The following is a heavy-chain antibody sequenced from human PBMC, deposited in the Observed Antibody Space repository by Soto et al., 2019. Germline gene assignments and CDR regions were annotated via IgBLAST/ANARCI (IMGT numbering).Heavy chain of an antibody. J-gene: IGHJ4*02. D-gene: IGHD1-26*01. V-gene: IGHV1-69*01. CDR2: IIPIFGTA. Sequence: QVQLVQSGAEVKKPGSSVKVSCKASGGTFSSYSINWVRQAPGQGLEWMGEIIPIFGTANYAQKFKGSVTITADESTSTAYMELSSLRSEDTAVYYCARDGGRHSGGIDYWGQGTLVTVSS. CDR3: ARDGGRHSGGIDY. CDR1: GGTFSSYS.